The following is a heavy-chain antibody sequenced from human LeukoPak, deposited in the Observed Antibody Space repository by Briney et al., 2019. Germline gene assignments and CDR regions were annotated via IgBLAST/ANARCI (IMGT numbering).Heavy chain of an antibody. D-gene: IGHD3-9*01. CDR1: GGTFSSYA. J-gene: IGHJ4*02. CDR2: IIPILGIA. V-gene: IGHV1-69*04. CDR3: ARLTPNYDILTGPPLGY. Sequence: ASVKVSCKASGGTFSSYAISWVRQAPGQGLEWMGRIIPILGIANYAQKFQGRVTITADESTSTAYMGLSSLRSEDTAVYYCARLTPNYDILTGPPLGYWGQGTLVTVSS.